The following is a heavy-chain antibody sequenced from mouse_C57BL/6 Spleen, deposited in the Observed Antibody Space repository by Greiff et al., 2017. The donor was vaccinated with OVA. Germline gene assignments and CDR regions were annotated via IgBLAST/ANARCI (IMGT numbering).Heavy chain of an antibody. Sequence: EVQLQQSGPELVKPGASVKISCKASGYTFTDYYMNWVKQSHGKSLEWIGDINPNNGGTSYNQKFKGKATLTVDKSSSTAYMELRSLTSEDSAVYYCAKGITTVVLYYFDYWGQGTTLTVSS. CDR1: GYTFTDYY. CDR3: AKGITTVVLYYFDY. V-gene: IGHV1-26*01. J-gene: IGHJ2*01. D-gene: IGHD1-1*01. CDR2: INPNNGGT.